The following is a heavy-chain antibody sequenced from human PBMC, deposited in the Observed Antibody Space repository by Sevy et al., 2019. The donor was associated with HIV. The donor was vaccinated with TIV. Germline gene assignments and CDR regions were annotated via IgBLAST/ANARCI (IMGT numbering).Heavy chain of an antibody. V-gene: IGHV3-15*01. CDR3: TTDLTGIAARPFYYYYGMDV. D-gene: IGHD6-6*01. Sequence: GGSLRLSCAASGFTFSNAWMSWVRQAPGKGLEWVGRIKSKTDGGTTDYAAPVKGRFTIARDDSKNTLYLQMNSLKTEDTAVYYCTTDLTGIAARPFYYYYGMDVWGQGTTVTVSS. CDR2: IKSKTDGGTT. CDR1: GFTFSNAW. J-gene: IGHJ6*02.